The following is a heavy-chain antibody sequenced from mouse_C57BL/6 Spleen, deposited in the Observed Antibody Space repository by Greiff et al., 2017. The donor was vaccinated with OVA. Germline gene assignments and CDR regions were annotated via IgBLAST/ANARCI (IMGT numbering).Heavy chain of an antibody. Sequence: VHVKQSGPELVKPGASVKMSCKASGYTFTDYNMHWVKQSHGKSLEWIGYINPNNGGTSYNQKFKGKATLTVNKSSSTAYMELRSLTSEDSAVYYCARSFYSYYAMDYWGQGTSVTVSS. CDR2: INPNNGGT. J-gene: IGHJ4*01. CDR3: ARSFYSYYAMDY. D-gene: IGHD2-1*01. V-gene: IGHV1-22*01. CDR1: GYTFTDYN.